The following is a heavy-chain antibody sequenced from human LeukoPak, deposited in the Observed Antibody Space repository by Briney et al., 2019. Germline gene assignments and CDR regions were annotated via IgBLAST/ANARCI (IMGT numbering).Heavy chain of an antibody. J-gene: IGHJ4*02. Sequence: SETLSLTCTVSGGSISSYYWSWIRQPPGKGLEWIGYIYYSGSTNYNPSLKSRVTISVDTSKNQFSLKLSSVTAADTAVYYCARVVAAAGPNFDYWGQGTLVTVSS. CDR3: ARVVAAAGPNFDY. CDR1: GGSISSYY. CDR2: IYYSGST. D-gene: IGHD6-13*01. V-gene: IGHV4-59*08.